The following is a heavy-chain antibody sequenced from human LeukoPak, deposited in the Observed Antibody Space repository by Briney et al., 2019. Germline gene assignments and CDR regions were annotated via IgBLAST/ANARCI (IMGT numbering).Heavy chain of an antibody. D-gene: IGHD3-22*01. Sequence: GGSLRLSCAASGFTFSSYAMSWVRLAPGKGLEWDSAISGSGGSTYYADSVKGRFTISRDNSKNTLYLQMNSLRAEDTAVYYCAKRDSSGSYYFDYWGQGTLVTVSS. V-gene: IGHV3-23*01. CDR2: ISGSGGST. CDR3: AKRDSSGSYYFDY. CDR1: GFTFSSYA. J-gene: IGHJ4*02.